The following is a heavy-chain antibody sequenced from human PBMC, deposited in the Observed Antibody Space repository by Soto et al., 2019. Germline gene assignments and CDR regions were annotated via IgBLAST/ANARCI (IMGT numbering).Heavy chain of an antibody. V-gene: IGHV3-15*01. D-gene: IGHD3-3*01. Sequence: EVQLVESGGGLVKPGGSLRLSCAASGFTFSNAWMSWVRQAPGKGLEWVGRIKSKTDGGTTDYAAPVKGRFPISRDDSKNTLYLQMNSLKTEDTAVYYCTTVLSNYDFWSGYYTGPPPFDPWGQGTLVTVSS. CDR1: GFTFSNAW. CDR3: TTVLSNYDFWSGYYTGPPPFDP. CDR2: IKSKTDGGTT. J-gene: IGHJ5*02.